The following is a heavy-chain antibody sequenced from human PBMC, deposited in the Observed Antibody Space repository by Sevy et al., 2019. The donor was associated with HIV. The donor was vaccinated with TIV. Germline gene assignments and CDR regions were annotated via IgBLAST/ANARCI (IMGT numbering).Heavy chain of an antibody. D-gene: IGHD2-2*01. J-gene: IGHJ4*02. CDR2: FSFGCGKI. CDR3: AREGCSKPHDY. Sequence: GGSLRLSCAASGFTFSNYAMSWVRQAPGKGLEWVSTFSFGCGKINYADSVKGRFTIARDNTKNTLYLQMNSLRAEDTALYYCAREGCSKPHDYWGQGTLVTVSS. V-gene: IGHV3-23*01. CDR1: GFTFSNYA.